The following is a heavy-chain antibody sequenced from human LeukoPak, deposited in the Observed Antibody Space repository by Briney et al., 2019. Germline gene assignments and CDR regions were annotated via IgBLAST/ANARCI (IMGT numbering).Heavy chain of an antibody. V-gene: IGHV4-59*01. CDR3: ARADYYDSSCFDY. J-gene: IGHJ4*02. Sequence: SETLSLTCTVSGGSISSYYWSWIRQPPGKGLEWIGYIYYSGSTNYNPSLKSRVTISVDTSKNQFSLKLSSVTAADTAVYYCARADYYDSSCFDYWGQGTLVTVSS. CDR1: GGSISSYY. D-gene: IGHD3-22*01. CDR2: IYYSGST.